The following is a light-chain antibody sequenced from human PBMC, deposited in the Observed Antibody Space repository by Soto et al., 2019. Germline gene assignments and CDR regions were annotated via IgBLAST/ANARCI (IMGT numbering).Light chain of an antibody. CDR3: AAWDDSLNGWV. Sequence: QSVLTQPTSASGTPGQRVPISCSGSSSNIGTNTVNWYQQLPGTAPKLLIYSNDQRPSGVPDRFSGSKSGTSASLAISGLQSEDEADYYCAAWDDSLNGWVFGGGTKVTVL. J-gene: IGLJ3*02. V-gene: IGLV1-44*01. CDR2: SND. CDR1: SSNIGTNT.